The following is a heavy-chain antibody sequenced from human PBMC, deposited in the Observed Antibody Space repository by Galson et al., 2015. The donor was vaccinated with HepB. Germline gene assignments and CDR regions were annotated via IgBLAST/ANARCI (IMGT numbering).Heavy chain of an antibody. Sequence: SLRISCAASGFTFSSYCMNWVRQAPGKGLEWVSYISSSSSTIYYADSVKGRFTISRDNAKNSLYLQMNSLRAEDTAVYYCARDGYYDYIWGSLDYWGQGTLVTVSS. CDR1: GFTFSSYC. CDR2: ISSSSSTI. CDR3: ARDGYYDYIWGSLDY. V-gene: IGHV3-48*01. J-gene: IGHJ4*02. D-gene: IGHD3-16*01.